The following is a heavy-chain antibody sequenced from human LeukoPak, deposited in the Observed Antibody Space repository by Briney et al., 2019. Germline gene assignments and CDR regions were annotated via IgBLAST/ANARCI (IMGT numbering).Heavy chain of an antibody. D-gene: IGHD6-13*01. Sequence: SVKVSCKASGGTFSSYAISWVRQAPGQGLEWMGRIIPIFGTANYAQKFQGRVTITTDESTSTAYMELSSLRSDDTAVYYCARIARSAYSSSGGEVDYWGQGTLVTVSS. CDR3: ARIARSAYSSSGGEVDY. CDR2: IIPIFGTA. V-gene: IGHV1-69*05. J-gene: IGHJ4*02. CDR1: GGTFSSYA.